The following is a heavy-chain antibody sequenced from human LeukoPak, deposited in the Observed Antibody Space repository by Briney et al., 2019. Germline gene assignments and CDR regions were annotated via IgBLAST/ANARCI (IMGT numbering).Heavy chain of an antibody. J-gene: IGHJ3*02. Sequence: ASVKVSCKASGGTFSSYAISWVRQAPGQGLEWMGGIIPIFGTANYTQKFQGRVTITADESTSTAYMELSSLRSEDTAVYYCARDLVVPAAAGAFDIWGQGTMVTVSS. CDR2: IIPIFGTA. CDR1: GGTFSSYA. D-gene: IGHD2-2*01. CDR3: ARDLVVPAAAGAFDI. V-gene: IGHV1-69*13.